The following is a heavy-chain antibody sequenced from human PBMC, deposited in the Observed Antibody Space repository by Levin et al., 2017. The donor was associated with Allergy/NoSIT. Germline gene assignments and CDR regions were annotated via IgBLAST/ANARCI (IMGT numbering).Heavy chain of an antibody. Sequence: GGSLRLSCTVSGFIFRDYAISWVRQAPGKGLEWVAFIRNKEYGEKTQYAASVQGRFTISRDDSTGIAYLQMNSLTIEDTAVYYCIRGYSGYYAEYFYYWGQGTVVTVSS. CDR3: IRGYSGYYAEYFYY. CDR1: GFIFRDYA. V-gene: IGHV3-49*04. CDR2: IRNKEYGEKT. D-gene: IGHD3-22*01. J-gene: IGHJ4*02.